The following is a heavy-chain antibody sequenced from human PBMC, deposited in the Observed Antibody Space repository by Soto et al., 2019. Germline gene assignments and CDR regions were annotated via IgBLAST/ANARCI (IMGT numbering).Heavy chain of an antibody. D-gene: IGHD3-10*01. CDR2: IYYSGTT. J-gene: IGHJ3*02. CDR3: ARRYGSFFDI. Sequence: SETLSLTCTVSGGSISSYYWSWIRQPPGKGLEWIGYIYYSGTTNYNPSLKSRVTISVDTSKNQFSLKLSSVTAADTAVYYCARRYGSFFDIWGQGTMVTVS. CDR1: GGSISSYY. V-gene: IGHV4-59*08.